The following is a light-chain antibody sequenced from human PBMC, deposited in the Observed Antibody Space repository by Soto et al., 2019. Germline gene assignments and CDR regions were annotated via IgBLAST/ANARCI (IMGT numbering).Light chain of an antibody. V-gene: IGKV3-15*01. CDR1: QNIYYN. J-gene: IGKJ1*01. Sequence: ILMTQSPATVSLSPGESATLSCRASQNIYYNVAWYQHRPGQAPRPLIYRASTRAPGVPARISGSWSGAEFTLTSSRKQAEDFTVYSCLQNHNLWAFGQGTKVDI. CDR3: LQNHNLWA. CDR2: RAS.